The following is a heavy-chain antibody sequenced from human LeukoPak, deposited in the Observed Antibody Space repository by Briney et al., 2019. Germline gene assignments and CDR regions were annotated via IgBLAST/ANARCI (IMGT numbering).Heavy chain of an antibody. Sequence: ASVKVSCKVSGYTLTELSMHWVRQAPGKGLEWMGGFDPEDGETIYAPKFQGRVTMTEDTSTDTAYMELSSLRSEDTAVYYCATASGSYYRPFDYWGQGTLVTVSS. V-gene: IGHV1-24*01. D-gene: IGHD1-26*01. CDR3: ATASGSYYRPFDY. J-gene: IGHJ4*02. CDR2: FDPEDGET. CDR1: GYTLTELS.